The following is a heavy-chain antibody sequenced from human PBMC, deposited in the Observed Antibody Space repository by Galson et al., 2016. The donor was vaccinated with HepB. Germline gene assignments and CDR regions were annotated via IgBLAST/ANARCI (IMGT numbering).Heavy chain of an antibody. V-gene: IGHV3-48*04. D-gene: IGHD2-21*02. CDR2: ISGSRNTI. CDR3: ARAPIVVVTAGIDF. Sequence: SLRLSCAAPGFSFSTYGMNWARQAPGKGLEWVSFISGSRNTIHYADSVKGRFTISRDNAKKSLYLQMNSLRAEDTAVYYCARAPIVVVTAGIDFWGQGTLVIVSS. CDR1: GFSFSTYG. J-gene: IGHJ4*02.